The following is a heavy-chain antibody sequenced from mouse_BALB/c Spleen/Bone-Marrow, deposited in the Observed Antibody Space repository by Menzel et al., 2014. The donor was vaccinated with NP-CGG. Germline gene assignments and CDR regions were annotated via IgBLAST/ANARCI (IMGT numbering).Heavy chain of an antibody. J-gene: IGHJ2*01. CDR3: ARLYYGD. D-gene: IGHD1-2*01. CDR2: IYYSGTI. V-gene: IGHV3-5*02. Sequence: EVKLMESGPGLVRPSQTVSLPCTVTGISITTGNYRWSWIRQFPGNKLEWIGYIYYSGTITYSPSLTSRTTITRDTSKNQFFLEMNSLTAEDTATYYCARLYYGDWGQGTTLTVSS. CDR1: GISITTGNYR.